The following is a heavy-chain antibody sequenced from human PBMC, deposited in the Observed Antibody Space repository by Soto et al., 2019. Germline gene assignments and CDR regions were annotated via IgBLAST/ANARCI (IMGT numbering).Heavy chain of an antibody. D-gene: IGHD5-12*01. J-gene: IGHJ3*01. CDR3: ARRGALSGRDAFDV. CDR2: VYVSDSET. CDR1: GYYSSSYW. Sequence: GESLKISCRGSGYYSSSYWIAWVRQMSGKGLEWVGSVYVSDSETKYSPSFQGQVTISADKYTNTAYLYWSSLKASDTAMYYCARRGALSGRDAFDVWGEGTMVTVSS. V-gene: IGHV5-51*01.